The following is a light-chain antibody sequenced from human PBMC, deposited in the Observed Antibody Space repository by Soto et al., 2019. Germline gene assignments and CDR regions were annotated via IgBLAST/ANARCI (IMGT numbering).Light chain of an antibody. CDR1: NIESKS. J-gene: IGLJ1*01. Sequence: SFELTQPPSVSVAPGQTARITCGGSNIESKSVHWYQQKPGQAPVLAVYDDSDRPSGIPERFSGSNSGNTATLTISGVEAGDEADYYCQVWDRSSDHYVLGTGTKLTVL. CDR3: QVWDRSSDHYV. CDR2: DDS. V-gene: IGLV3-21*02.